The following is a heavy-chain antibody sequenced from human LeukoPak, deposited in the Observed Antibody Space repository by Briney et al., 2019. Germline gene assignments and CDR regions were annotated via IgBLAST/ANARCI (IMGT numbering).Heavy chain of an antibody. D-gene: IGHD1-26*01. CDR1: GYTFTGYY. Sequence: GASVKVSCKASGYTFTGYYMHWVRQAPGQGLEWIGWINPNSGNTNYAQKLQGRVTMTTDTSTSTAYMELRALTSDDTAVYYCAREGGSGSYPDYWGQGTLVTVSS. CDR3: AREGGSGSYPDY. CDR2: INPNSGNT. V-gene: IGHV1-2*02. J-gene: IGHJ4*02.